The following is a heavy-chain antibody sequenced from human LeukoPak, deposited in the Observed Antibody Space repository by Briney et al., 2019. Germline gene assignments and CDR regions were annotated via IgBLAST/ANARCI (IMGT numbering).Heavy chain of an antibody. Sequence: RGSLRLSCAASGFTFSGSAMHWVRQASGKGLEWVGRIRSKANSYATAYAASVKGRFTISRDDSKNTAYLQMNSLKTEDTAVYYCTRRRIVGATLDDYWGQGTLVTVSS. CDR2: IRSKANSYAT. D-gene: IGHD1-26*01. V-gene: IGHV3-73*01. J-gene: IGHJ4*02. CDR1: GFTFSGSA. CDR3: TRRRIVGATLDDY.